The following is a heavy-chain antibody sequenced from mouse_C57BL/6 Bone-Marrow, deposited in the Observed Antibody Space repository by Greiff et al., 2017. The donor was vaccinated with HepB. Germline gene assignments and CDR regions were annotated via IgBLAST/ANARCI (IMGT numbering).Heavy chain of an antibody. CDR3: AREGIYYDYYFDY. D-gene: IGHD2-4*01. Sequence: QVQLQQSGAELVRPGTSVKVSCKASGYAFTNYLIEWVKQRPGQGLEWIGVINPGSGGTNYNEKFKGKATLTADNSSSTAYMQLSSLTSEYSAVYFCAREGIYYDYYFDYWGQGTTLTVSS. J-gene: IGHJ2*01. V-gene: IGHV1-54*01. CDR1: GYAFTNYL. CDR2: INPGSGGT.